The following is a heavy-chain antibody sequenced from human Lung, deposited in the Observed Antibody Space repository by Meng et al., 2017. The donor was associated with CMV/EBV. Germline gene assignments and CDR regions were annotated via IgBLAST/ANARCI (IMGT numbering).Heavy chain of an antibody. V-gene: IGHV4-39*01. CDR1: GGSISSSSYY. J-gene: IGHJ5*02. CDR3: ARQSPSQYYYDSSGFHNWFDP. D-gene: IGHD3-22*01. CDR2: IYYSGST. Sequence: SXTXSLXCTVSGGSISSSSYYWGWIRQPPGKGLEWIGSIYYSGSTYYNPSLKSRVTISVDTSKNQFSLKLSSVTAADTAVYYCARQSPSQYYYDSSGFHNWFDPWGRRPLEPVSS.